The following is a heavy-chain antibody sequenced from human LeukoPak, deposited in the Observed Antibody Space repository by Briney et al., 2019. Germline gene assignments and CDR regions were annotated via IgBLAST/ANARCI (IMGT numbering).Heavy chain of an antibody. Sequence: PGGSLRLSCAASGFTFSSYSMNWVRQAPGKGLEWVSYISSSGSTIYYADSVKGRFTISRDNAKNSLYLQMNSLRAEDTAVYYCARESGIVGSTTREADYWGQGTLVTVSS. CDR3: ARESGIVGSTTREADY. D-gene: IGHD1-26*01. V-gene: IGHV3-48*04. J-gene: IGHJ4*02. CDR2: ISSSGSTI. CDR1: GFTFSSYS.